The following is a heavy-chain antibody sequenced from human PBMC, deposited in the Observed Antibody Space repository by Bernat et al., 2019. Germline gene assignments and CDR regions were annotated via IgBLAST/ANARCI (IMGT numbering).Heavy chain of an antibody. Sequence: QVQLVESGGGVVQPGRSLRLSCAASGFTFSSYAMHWVRQAPGKGLEWVAVMSYDGSNKYYADSVKGRFTISRDNSKNTLYLQMNSLRAEDTAVYYCARAGTRTFLTSYSSSWYYFDYWGQGTLVTVSS. CDR1: GFTFSSYA. J-gene: IGHJ4*02. V-gene: IGHV3-30-3*01. D-gene: IGHD6-13*01. CDR2: MSYDGSNK. CDR3: ARAGTRTFLTSYSSSWYYFDY.